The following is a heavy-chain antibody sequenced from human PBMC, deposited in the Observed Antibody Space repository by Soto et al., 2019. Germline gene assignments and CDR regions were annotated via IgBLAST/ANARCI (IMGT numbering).Heavy chain of an antibody. V-gene: IGHV1-69*04. Sequence: SVKVSCKASGGTFSSYTISWVRQAPGQGLEWMGRIIPILGIANYAQKFQGRVTITADKSTSTAYMELSSLRSEDTAVYYCARDQGDYYYYRDVWGKGTRVTVAS. CDR3: ARDQGDYYYYRDV. CDR2: IIPILGIA. CDR1: GGTFSSYT. J-gene: IGHJ6*03.